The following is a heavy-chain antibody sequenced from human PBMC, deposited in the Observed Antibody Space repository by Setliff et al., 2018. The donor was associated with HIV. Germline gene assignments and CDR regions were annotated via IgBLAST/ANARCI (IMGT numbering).Heavy chain of an antibody. D-gene: IGHD3-3*01. CDR1: GFTFSSYA. CDR2: ISGSGGST. V-gene: IGHV3-23*01. Sequence: GESLKISCAASGFTFSSYAMSWVRQASGKGLEWVSAISGSGGSTYYADSVKGRFTISRDNSKNTLYLQMNSLRAEDTAVYYCAKDYNFWSGYLNYYYYYMDVWGKGTTVTVSS. CDR3: AKDYNFWSGYLNYYYYYMDV. J-gene: IGHJ6*03.